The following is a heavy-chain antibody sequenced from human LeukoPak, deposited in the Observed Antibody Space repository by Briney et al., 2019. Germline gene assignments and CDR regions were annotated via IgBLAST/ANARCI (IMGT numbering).Heavy chain of an antibody. CDR2: INHSGST. CDR3: ARVPYDFWSGYYSVVDV. D-gene: IGHD3-3*01. J-gene: IGHJ6*04. V-gene: IGHV4-34*01. CDR1: GGSFSGYY. Sequence: KPSETLSLTCAVYGGSFSGYYWSWIRQPPGKGLEWIGEINHSGSTNYNPSLKSRVTISVDTSENQFSLKLSSVTAADTAVYYCARVPYDFWSGYYSVVDVWGKGTTVTVSS.